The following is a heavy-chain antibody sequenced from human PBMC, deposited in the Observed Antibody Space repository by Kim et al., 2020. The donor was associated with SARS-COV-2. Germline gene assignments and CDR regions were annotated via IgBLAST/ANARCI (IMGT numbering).Heavy chain of an antibody. D-gene: IGHD3-3*01. Sequence: DSVKGRFTIPRDNSKNTLYLQMNSLRAEDTAVYYCAKGGRTIDYYYGMDVWGQGTTVTVSS. J-gene: IGHJ6*02. CDR3: AKGGRTIDYYYGMDV. V-gene: IGHV3-33*06.